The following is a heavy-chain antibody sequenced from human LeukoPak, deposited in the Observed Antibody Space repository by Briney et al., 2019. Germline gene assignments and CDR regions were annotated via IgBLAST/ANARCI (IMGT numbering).Heavy chain of an antibody. Sequence: PSETLSLTCTVSGGSISSYYWSWIRQPPGKGLEWIGYIFYSGSTSYNPSLKSRVTISVDTSKNQFSLKLSSVTAADTAVYYCARDHSNYGSYDYWGQGTLVTVSS. CDR1: GGSISSYY. CDR2: IFYSGST. CDR3: ARDHSNYGSYDY. V-gene: IGHV4-59*12. D-gene: IGHD4-11*01. J-gene: IGHJ4*02.